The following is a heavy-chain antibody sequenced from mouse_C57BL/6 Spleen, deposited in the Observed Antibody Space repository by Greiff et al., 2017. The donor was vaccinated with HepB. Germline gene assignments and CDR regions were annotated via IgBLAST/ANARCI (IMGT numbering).Heavy chain of an antibody. CDR3: ARHEAITTRTYGRYYFDY. J-gene: IGHJ2*01. Sequence: QVQLQQSGAELVKPGASVKLSCKASGYTFTEYTIHWVKQRSGQGLEWIGWFYPGSGSIKYNEKFKDKATLTADKSSSTVYMELSRLTSEDSAVYFCARHEAITTRTYGRYYFDYWGQGTTLTVSS. V-gene: IGHV1-62-2*01. CDR1: GYTFTEYT. D-gene: IGHD5-1*01. CDR2: FYPGSGSI.